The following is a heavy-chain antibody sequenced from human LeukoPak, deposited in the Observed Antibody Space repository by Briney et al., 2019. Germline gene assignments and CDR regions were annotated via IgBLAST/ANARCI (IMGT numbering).Heavy chain of an antibody. V-gene: IGHV4-59*12. Sequence: PSETLSLTCTVSGGSISSYYWSWIRQPPGKGLEWIGYIYYSGSTNYNPSLKSRVTISVKTSKNQFSLKLSSVTAADTAVYYCARGRRGYYYGSGSLDYWGQGTLVTVSS. CDR2: IYYSGST. CDR1: GGSISSYY. D-gene: IGHD3-10*01. J-gene: IGHJ4*02. CDR3: ARGRRGYYYGSGSLDY.